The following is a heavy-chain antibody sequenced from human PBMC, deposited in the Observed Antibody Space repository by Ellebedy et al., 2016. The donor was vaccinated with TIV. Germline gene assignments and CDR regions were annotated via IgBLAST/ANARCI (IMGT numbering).Heavy chain of an antibody. CDR2: IVGSGGSR. V-gene: IGHV3-23*01. J-gene: IGHJ4*02. CDR1: GFSCSSFA. D-gene: IGHD5-18*01. Sequence: GESLKISCAASGFSCSSFALSWVRQAPGQGLEWGSGIVGSGGSRYADSVKGRFTISSDNSKSTLDLQMNSLRPEDTAVYYCAKDRTSGDGYWVFDQWGQGTLVTVSS. CDR3: AKDRTSGDGYWVFDQ.